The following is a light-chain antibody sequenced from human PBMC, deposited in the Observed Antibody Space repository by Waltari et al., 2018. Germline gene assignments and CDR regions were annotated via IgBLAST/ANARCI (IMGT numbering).Light chain of an antibody. J-gene: IGKJ2*01. CDR1: LIVLYNSNNNNY. CDR3: QQYYSTPYT. V-gene: IGKV4-1*01. Sequence: DIVMPQSPDSLAVSLGERAPIHCKSSLIVLYNSNNNNYLAWYQQKPGQPPKLVIYWASTRESGVPDRFSGSGSGTDFTLTISSLQAEDVAFYYCQQYYSTPYTFGQGTKLEIK. CDR2: WAS.